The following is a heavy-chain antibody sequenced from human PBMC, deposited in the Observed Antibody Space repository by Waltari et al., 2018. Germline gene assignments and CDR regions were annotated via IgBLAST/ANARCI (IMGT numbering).Heavy chain of an antibody. CDR2: SYTSGST. J-gene: IGHJ3*02. CDR1: GGSISSGSYY. V-gene: IGHV4-61*02. D-gene: IGHD3-10*01. Sequence: QVQLQESGPGLVKPSQTLSLTCTVSGGSISSGSYYWSWIRQPAGKGLEWIGRSYTSGSTNYNPSLKSRVTISVDTSKNQFSLKLSSVTAADTAVYYCARDSLYYGSGTYDAFDIWGQGTMVTVSS. CDR3: ARDSLYYGSGTYDAFDI.